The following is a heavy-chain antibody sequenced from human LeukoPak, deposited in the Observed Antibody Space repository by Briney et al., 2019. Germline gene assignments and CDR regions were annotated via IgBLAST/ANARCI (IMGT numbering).Heavy chain of an antibody. CDR3: ARPRSSGWYRY. D-gene: IGHD6-19*01. V-gene: IGHV3-21*05. CDR2: ISSSSSYI. J-gene: IGHJ4*02. Sequence: GGSLRLSCSASGFPLKSYRLHELGQPPGKGLEWVSCISSSSSYIYYADTVKGRFNISRDNAKNSLYLQMNSLKAEATAVYYCARPRSSGWYRYWGQGTLVTVSS. CDR1: GFPLKSYR.